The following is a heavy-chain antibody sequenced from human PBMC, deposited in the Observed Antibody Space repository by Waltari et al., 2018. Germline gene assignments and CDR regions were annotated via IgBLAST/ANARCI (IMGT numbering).Heavy chain of an antibody. D-gene: IGHD6-13*01. CDR2: IKQDGSEK. Sequence: EVQLVESGGGLVQPGGSLSLSCAASGFTFSSYWMSWVRQAPGKGLAWVANIKQDGSEKYYVDAVKGRFTSSRDNAKNSLYLQMNSLRAEDTAVYYCARDGTLTGSSSWYFYNYYYMDVWGKGTTVTVSS. J-gene: IGHJ6*03. CDR3: ARDGTLTGSSSWYFYNYYYMDV. CDR1: GFTFSSYW. V-gene: IGHV3-7*01.